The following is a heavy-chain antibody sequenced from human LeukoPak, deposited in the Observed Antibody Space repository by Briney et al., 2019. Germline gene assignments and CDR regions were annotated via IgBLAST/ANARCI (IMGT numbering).Heavy chain of an antibody. V-gene: IGHV4-30-4*01. Sequence: SETLSLTCFVSGGSVTSGDYYWSWVRQPPGRGLEWIGYTYYSGNTNYNSSLKSRVSVSVDTSKNQFSLKLTSVTAADTAVYYCARHGSDGFDYWGQGTVVTVSS. D-gene: IGHD2-21*02. CDR1: GGSVTSGDYY. CDR2: TYYSGNT. J-gene: IGHJ4*02. CDR3: ARHGSDGFDY.